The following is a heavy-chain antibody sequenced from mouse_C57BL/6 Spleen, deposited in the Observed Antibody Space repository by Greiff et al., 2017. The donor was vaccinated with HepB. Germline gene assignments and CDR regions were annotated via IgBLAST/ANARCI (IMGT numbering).Heavy chain of an antibody. V-gene: IGHV3-6*01. D-gene: IGHD2-10*01. CDR1: GYSITSGYY. J-gene: IGHJ2*01. CDR3: ARAGAYYGNYDY. Sequence: DVKLQESGPGLVKPSQSLSLTCSVTGYSITSGYYWNWIRQFPGNKLEWMGYISYDGSNNYNPSLKNRISITRDTSKNQFFLKLNSVTTEDTATYYCARAGAYYGNYDYWGHGTTLTVSS. CDR2: ISYDGSN.